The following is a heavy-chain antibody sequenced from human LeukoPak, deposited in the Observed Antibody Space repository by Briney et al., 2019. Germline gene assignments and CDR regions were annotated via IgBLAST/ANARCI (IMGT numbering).Heavy chain of an antibody. V-gene: IGHV4-31*03. CDR3: ARGGSYGNHDY. CDR1: GGSISSGVYY. Sequence: SETLSLTCTVSGGSISSGVYYWSWIRQHPGKGLEWIGYIYYSGSTYYNPSLKSRVTISVDTSKNQFSLKLSSVTAADTAVYYCARGGSYGNHDYWGQGTLVTVSS. CDR2: IYYSGST. D-gene: IGHD5-18*01. J-gene: IGHJ4*02.